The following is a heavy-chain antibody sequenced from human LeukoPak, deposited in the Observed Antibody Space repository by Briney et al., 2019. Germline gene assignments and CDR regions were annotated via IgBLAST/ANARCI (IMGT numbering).Heavy chain of an antibody. D-gene: IGHD2-21*02. CDR2: IYSGGST. Sequence: GGSLRLSCAASGFTVSSNYMSWVRQAPGKGLEWVSVIYSGGSTYYADSVKGRFTISRDNSKNTLYLQMNSLRAEDTAVYYCARGIVVVTAIYGNWFDPWGQGTLVTVSS. J-gene: IGHJ5*02. V-gene: IGHV3-66*01. CDR1: GFTVSSNY. CDR3: ARGIVVVTAIYGNWFDP.